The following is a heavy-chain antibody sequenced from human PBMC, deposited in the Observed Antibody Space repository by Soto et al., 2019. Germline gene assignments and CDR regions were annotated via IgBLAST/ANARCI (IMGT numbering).Heavy chain of an antibody. J-gene: IGHJ3*02. D-gene: IGHD3-16*01. Sequence: GSLRLSCAASGFTFSSYAMSWVRQAPVKGLEWVSAISGSGGSTYYADSVKGRFTISRDNSKNTLYLQMNSLRAEDTAVYYCAKLHPPDDDYICGSPRHDAFDTWGQGIVVTVSS. CDR2: ISGSGGST. V-gene: IGHV3-23*01. CDR3: AKLHPPDDDYICGSPRHDAFDT. CDR1: GFTFSSYA.